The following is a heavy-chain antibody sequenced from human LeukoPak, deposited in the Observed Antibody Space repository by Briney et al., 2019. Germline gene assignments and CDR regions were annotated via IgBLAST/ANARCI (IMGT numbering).Heavy chain of an antibody. CDR3: ARHLPSIAARGPFDY. V-gene: IGHV4-59*08. CDR2: IYYSGST. CDR1: GGSLSSYY. Sequence: PSETLSLTCTVSGGSLSSYYWSWIRQPPGKGLEWIGYIYYSGSTNYNPSLKSRVTISVDTSKNQFSLKLSSVTAADTAVYYCARHLPSIAARGPFDYWGQGTLVTVSS. D-gene: IGHD6-6*01. J-gene: IGHJ4*02.